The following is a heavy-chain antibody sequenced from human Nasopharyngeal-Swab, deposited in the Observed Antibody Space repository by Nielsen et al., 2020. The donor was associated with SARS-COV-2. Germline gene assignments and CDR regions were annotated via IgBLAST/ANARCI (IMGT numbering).Heavy chain of an antibody. CDR3: ARDGGAAVADWYYYMDV. J-gene: IGHJ6*03. CDR2: IRCAGDLI. D-gene: IGHD3-16*01. V-gene: IGHV3-23*01. Sequence: WMRQTLGQGLVGVASIRCAGDLIFYADPVWGRFTISRDNSKNTLYLQMNRLRLEDTAVYYCARDGGAAVADWYYYMDVWGEGTTVTVSS.